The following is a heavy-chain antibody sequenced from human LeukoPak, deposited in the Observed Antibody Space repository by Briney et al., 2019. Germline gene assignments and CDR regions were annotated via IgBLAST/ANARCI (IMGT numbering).Heavy chain of an antibody. Sequence: SETLSLTCIVSGVSIRSYYWSWLRQPPGKGLEWIGYIYYSGSTNYNPSPKSRVTISVDTSKNQFSLKLSSVTAADTAMYYCARSRRGYSTGWFYFEYWGQGTLVTVSS. V-gene: IGHV4-59*01. CDR3: ARSRRGYSTGWFYFEY. D-gene: IGHD6-19*01. CDR2: IYYSGST. CDR1: GVSIRSYY. J-gene: IGHJ4*02.